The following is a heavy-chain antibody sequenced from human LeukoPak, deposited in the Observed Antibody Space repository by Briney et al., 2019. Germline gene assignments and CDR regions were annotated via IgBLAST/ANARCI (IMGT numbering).Heavy chain of an antibody. CDR2: IKSKTDGGTT. D-gene: IGHD2-2*01. Sequence: PGGSLRLSCAASGFTFSNAWMSWVRQAPGKGLEWVGRIKSKTDGGTTDYAAPVKGRFTISRDDSKNTLYLQMNSLKTEDTAVYYCTTSLVVPAANPYYYYMDVWGKGTTVTVSS. CDR3: TTSLVVPAANPYYYYMDV. CDR1: GFTFSNAW. V-gene: IGHV3-15*01. J-gene: IGHJ6*03.